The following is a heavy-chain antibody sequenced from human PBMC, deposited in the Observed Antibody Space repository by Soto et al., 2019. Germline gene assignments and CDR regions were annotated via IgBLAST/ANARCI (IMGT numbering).Heavy chain of an antibody. V-gene: IGHV3-66*01. CDR1: GFTVSSSH. Sequence: HPGGSLRLSCAASGFTVSSSHMSWVRQAPGKGLEWVSVIYTDGNTFYADSVKGRFTMSRDNSKNRLWLQMNSLRTEDTAVYYCARGPGGESAGWLDPWGQGTLVTVSS. CDR3: ARGPGGESAGWLDP. J-gene: IGHJ5*02. CDR2: IYTDGNT. D-gene: IGHD3-16*01.